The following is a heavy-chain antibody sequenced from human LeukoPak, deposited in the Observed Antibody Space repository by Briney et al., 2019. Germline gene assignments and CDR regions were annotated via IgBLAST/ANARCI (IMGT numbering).Heavy chain of an antibody. J-gene: IGHJ4*02. V-gene: IGHV3-74*01. D-gene: IGHD2-2*01. Sequence: GGSLRLSCAASGFTFKNYWMHWVRQAPGKGPVWVSRINDDGSSTSYADSVKGRFTISRDDAKNTLYLQMNSLRAEDTAVYYCVELGSSASDLWGQGTLVTVSS. CDR3: VELGSSASDL. CDR2: INDDGSST. CDR1: GFTFKNYW.